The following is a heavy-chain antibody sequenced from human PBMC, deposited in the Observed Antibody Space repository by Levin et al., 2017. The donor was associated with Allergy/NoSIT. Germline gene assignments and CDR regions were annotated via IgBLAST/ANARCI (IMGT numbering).Heavy chain of an antibody. Sequence: GESLKISCAASGFTFRNYPMYWVRQAPGKGLEWVAFMSYDGGNEYYADSVKGRFTISRDNSKNTLYLQMNSLRAEDTAVYYCARGGDGVTMARGAMRFWGQGTLVTVSS. CDR3: ARGGDGVTMARGAMRF. V-gene: IGHV3-30-3*01. J-gene: IGHJ4*02. D-gene: IGHD3-10*01. CDR2: MSYDGGNE. CDR1: GFTFRNYP.